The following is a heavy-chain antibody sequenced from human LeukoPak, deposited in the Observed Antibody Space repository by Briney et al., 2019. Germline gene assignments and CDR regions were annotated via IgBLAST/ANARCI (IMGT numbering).Heavy chain of an antibody. CDR3: ARQLVGYCTNGVCYKAAAFDY. J-gene: IGHJ4*02. CDR2: IYPGDSNT. Sequence: GESLKISCQVSGYSFTSYWIAWVRQMPGKGLEWMGIIYPGDSNTRYSPSFQGQVTISADKSISTAYLQWSSLKASDTAMYYCARQLVGYCTNGVCYKAAAFDYWGQGTLVTVSS. D-gene: IGHD2-8*01. V-gene: IGHV5-51*01. CDR1: GYSFTSYW.